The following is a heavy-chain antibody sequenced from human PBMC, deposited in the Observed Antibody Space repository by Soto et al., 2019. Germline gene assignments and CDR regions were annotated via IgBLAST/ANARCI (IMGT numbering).Heavy chain of an antibody. D-gene: IGHD6-19*01. CDR1: GYTFTGYY. Sequence: ASVKVSCKASGYTFTGYYMHWVRQAPGQGLEWMGWINPNSGGTNYAQKFQGWVTMTRDTSISTAYMELSRLRSDDTAVYYCARSLGSSGWYREPAFDIWGQGTMVTVSS. J-gene: IGHJ3*02. CDR2: INPNSGGT. V-gene: IGHV1-2*04. CDR3: ARSLGSSGWYREPAFDI.